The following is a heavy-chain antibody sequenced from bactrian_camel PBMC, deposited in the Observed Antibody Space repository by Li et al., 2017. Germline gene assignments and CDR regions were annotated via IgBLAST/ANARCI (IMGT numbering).Heavy chain of an antibody. CDR3: ATARGGGWYISPPPRLWL. V-gene: IGHV3S1*01. J-gene: IGHJ6*01. CDR2: IDSGGDAT. D-gene: IGHD6*01. Sequence: HVQLVESGGGLVQPGGSLRLSCAASGFIFSSYCMSWVRQAPGKGLEWVSSIDSGGDATYYADSVKGRFTVSRDNAQNTLTLQMNSLKSEDTALYYCATARGGGWYISPPPRLWLLGSGDPGHRL. CDR1: GFIFSSYC.